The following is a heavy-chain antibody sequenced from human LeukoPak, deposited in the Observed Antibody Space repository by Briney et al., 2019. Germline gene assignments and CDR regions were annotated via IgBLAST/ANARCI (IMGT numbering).Heavy chain of an antibody. Sequence: ASVKVSCKASGYTFTSYYIHWVRQAPGQGLEWMGIINPSGGSTSYAQKFQGRVTMTTDTSTSTAYMELRSLRSDDTAMYYCAREMTENIVVVPAAMGWFDPWGQGTLVTVSS. CDR2: INPSGGST. CDR1: GYTFTSYY. J-gene: IGHJ5*02. V-gene: IGHV1-46*01. CDR3: AREMTENIVVVPAAMGWFDP. D-gene: IGHD2-2*01.